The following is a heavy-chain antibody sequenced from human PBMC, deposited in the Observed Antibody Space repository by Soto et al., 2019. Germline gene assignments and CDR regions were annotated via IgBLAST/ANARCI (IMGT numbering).Heavy chain of an antibody. J-gene: IGHJ6*02. CDR3: TRGYDCSGGSCYHTYYYYGMDV. CDR1: GFTFGDYA. D-gene: IGHD2-15*01. CDR2: IRSKAYGGTT. Sequence: GGSLRLSCIASGFTFGDYAMSWFRQAPGKGLEWVGFIRSKAYGGTTEYAASVKGRFTISRDDSKSIAYLQMNSLKTEDTAVYYCTRGYDCSGGSCYHTYYYYGMDVWGQGTTVTVSS. V-gene: IGHV3-49*03.